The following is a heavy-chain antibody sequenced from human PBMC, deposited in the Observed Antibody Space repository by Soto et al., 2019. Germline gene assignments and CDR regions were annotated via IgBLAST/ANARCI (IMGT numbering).Heavy chain of an antibody. Sequence: QLQLVQSGPEAKKPGASVKVSCKASGYTFATSTISWLRQAPGQGPEWMGWIKAYSGNTNYAQKLKGRLTMTTDTSTSTAYMELRSLTTDDTAIYSCAIADYGDDDYWGQGTLVTVSS. CDR1: GYTFATST. J-gene: IGHJ4*02. D-gene: IGHD4-17*01. CDR2: IKAYSGNT. CDR3: AIADYGDDDY. V-gene: IGHV1-18*01.